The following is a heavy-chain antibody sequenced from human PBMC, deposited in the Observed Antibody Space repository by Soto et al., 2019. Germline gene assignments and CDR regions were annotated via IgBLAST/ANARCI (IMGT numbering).Heavy chain of an antibody. Sequence: PSETLSLTCTVSGGSINNYYWSWIRQPPGKGLEWIGYIYYRGSTSYNPSLKSRVTISVDTSKNQFSLKLSSVTTADTAVYYCAIFMGNSVAPTYFDYWGQGTLVTVSS. CDR3: AIFMGNSVAPTYFDY. V-gene: IGHV4-59*01. CDR1: GGSINNYY. J-gene: IGHJ4*02. CDR2: IYYRGST. D-gene: IGHD5-12*01.